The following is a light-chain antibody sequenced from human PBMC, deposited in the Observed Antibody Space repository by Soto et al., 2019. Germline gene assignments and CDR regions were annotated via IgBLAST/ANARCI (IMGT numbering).Light chain of an antibody. CDR3: QQRSNWPPS. J-gene: IGKJ5*01. V-gene: IGKV3D-20*02. CDR1: QSFNSIY. CDR2: GAS. Sequence: EIVLTQSPGTLSLSPGERATLSCRASQSFNSIYLAWYQQKPGQAPRLLIYGASSRATGIPDRFSGSGSGTDFTLTISRLEPEDFAVYYCQQRSNWPPSFGQGTRLEIK.